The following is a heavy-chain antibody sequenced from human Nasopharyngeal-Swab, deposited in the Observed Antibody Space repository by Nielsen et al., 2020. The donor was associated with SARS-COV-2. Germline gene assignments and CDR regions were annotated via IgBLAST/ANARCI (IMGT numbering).Heavy chain of an antibody. D-gene: IGHD2-15*01. CDR3: ARDWGGGSRNWFDP. CDR1: GGSISSSSYY. V-gene: IGHV4-39*07. J-gene: IGHJ5*02. CDR2: IYYSGST. Sequence: SETLSPTCTASGGSISSSSYYWGWIRQPPGKGLEWIGSIYYSGSTYYNPSLKSRVTISVDTSKNQFSLKLSSVTAADTAVYYCARDWGGGSRNWFDPWGQGTLVTVSS.